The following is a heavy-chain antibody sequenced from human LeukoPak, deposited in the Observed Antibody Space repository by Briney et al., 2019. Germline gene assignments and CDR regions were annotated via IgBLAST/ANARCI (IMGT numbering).Heavy chain of an antibody. V-gene: IGHV3-30-3*01. CDR2: ISYDGSNK. Sequence: GGCLRLSCAASGFTFSSWTIHWVRRAPGKGLEWGAVISYDGSNKYYADSVKGRFTISRDNSKNTLYLQINTLRTEDTALYYCARDRVAAANAFDIWGQGTMVTVSS. CDR3: ARDRVAAANAFDI. J-gene: IGHJ3*02. D-gene: IGHD2-2*01. CDR1: GFTFSSWT.